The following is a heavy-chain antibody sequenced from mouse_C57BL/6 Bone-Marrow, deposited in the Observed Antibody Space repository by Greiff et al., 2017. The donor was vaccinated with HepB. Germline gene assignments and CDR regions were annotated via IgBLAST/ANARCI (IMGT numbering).Heavy chain of an antibody. D-gene: IGHD2-5*01. J-gene: IGHJ4*01. CDR1: GYTFTSYW. V-gene: IGHV1-59*01. Sequence: VKLQQPGAELVRPGTSVKLSCKASGYTFTSYWMHWVKQRPGQGLEWIGVIDPSDSYTNYNQKFKGKATLTVDTSSSTAYMQLSSLTSEDSAVYYCARDYSNWDYYAMDYWGQGTSVTVSS. CDR2: IDPSDSYT. CDR3: ARDYSNWDYYAMDY.